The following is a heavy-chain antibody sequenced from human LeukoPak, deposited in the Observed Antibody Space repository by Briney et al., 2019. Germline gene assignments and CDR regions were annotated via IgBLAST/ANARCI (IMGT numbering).Heavy chain of an antibody. CDR3: ARGLYDWDSYYYYYMDV. CDR1: GDNVSSNSAA. D-gene: IGHD5/OR15-5a*01. J-gene: IGHJ6*03. Sequence: SQTLSLTCAISGDNVSSNSAAWNWIRQSPSRGLEWLGRTYYRSKWYNDYAVSVKSRITINPDTSKNQFSLQLNSVTPEDTAVYYCARGLYDWDSYYYYYMDVWGKGTTVTVSS. V-gene: IGHV6-1*01. CDR2: TYYRSKWYN.